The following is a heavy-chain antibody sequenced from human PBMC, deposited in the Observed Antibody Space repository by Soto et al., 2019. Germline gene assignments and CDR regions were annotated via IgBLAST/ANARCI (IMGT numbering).Heavy chain of an antibody. Sequence: GGSLRLSCAASGFTFSNAWMSCVRQAPGKGLEGVGRSKSKTDVGTRDYAAPVKGRFTMSRDDSKNMLYLQMSSLKTEDTAVYYCTTDDPINKNWGQGTLVTVSS. CDR2: SKSKTDVGTR. V-gene: IGHV3-15*01. CDR3: TTDDPINKN. J-gene: IGHJ4*02. CDR1: GFTFSNAW.